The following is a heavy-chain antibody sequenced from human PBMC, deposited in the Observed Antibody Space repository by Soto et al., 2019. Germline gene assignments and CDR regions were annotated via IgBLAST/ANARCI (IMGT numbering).Heavy chain of an antibody. CDR2: IYPGDSDT. CDR1: GYSFNTFW. V-gene: IGHV5-51*01. CDR3: ARVGGSYGSRHSMEPQELYFDY. Sequence: EVQVVQSGAELKNPGESLKLSCRGSGYSFNTFWIGWVRQMPGRGLEWMGIIYPGDSDTIYSPSFQGQVTVSADKSTRTVYLQWSSLKAADTATYFCARVGGSYGSRHSMEPQELYFDYWGPGSLVAVSS. D-gene: IGHD5-18*01. J-gene: IGHJ4*01.